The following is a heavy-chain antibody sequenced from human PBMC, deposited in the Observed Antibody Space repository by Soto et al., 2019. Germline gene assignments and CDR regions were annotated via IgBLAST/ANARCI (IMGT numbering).Heavy chain of an antibody. D-gene: IGHD2-21*01. J-gene: IGHJ4*02. CDR3: ARDPRLAD. CDR2: VSYGGVT. CDR1: GGAIDSYS. Sequence: QESGPRLVKPSETLSLTCNVSGGAIDSYSWNWIRQSPGKGLDWIGYVSYGGVTRYNPSLESRVTVSVDTSKNQVSLPLTSLTAADTAVYYCARDPRLADWGQGTLVTVSS. V-gene: IGHV4-59*01.